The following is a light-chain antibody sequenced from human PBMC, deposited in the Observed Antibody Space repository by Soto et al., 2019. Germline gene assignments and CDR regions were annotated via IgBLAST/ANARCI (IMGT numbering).Light chain of an antibody. CDR3: QSYDSRLSNYV. V-gene: IGLV1-40*01. J-gene: IGLJ1*01. CDR2: GNN. Sequence: QSVLTQPPSVSGAPGQRVTISCTGTNSNIGADYGVQWYQQFPGTAPKLLIYGNNNRPSGVSDRFSGSKSATSASLAITGLQPGDEADYYCQSYDSRLSNYVFGGGTKVTVL. CDR1: NSNIGADYG.